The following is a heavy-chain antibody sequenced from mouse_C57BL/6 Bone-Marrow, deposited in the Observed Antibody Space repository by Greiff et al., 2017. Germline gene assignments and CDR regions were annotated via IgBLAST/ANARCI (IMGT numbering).Heavy chain of an antibody. Sequence: VQGVESGGDLVQPGGSLKLSCAASGFTFSSYGMSWVRQTPDKRLEWVATISSGGSYTYYPASVKGRFTISRDHAKNTLYLQMSSLKSEDTAMYYCARRAYYDYDEAMDYWGQGTSVTVSS. J-gene: IGHJ4*01. V-gene: IGHV5-6*01. CDR1: GFTFSSYG. D-gene: IGHD2-4*01. CDR2: ISSGGSYT. CDR3: ARRAYYDYDEAMDY.